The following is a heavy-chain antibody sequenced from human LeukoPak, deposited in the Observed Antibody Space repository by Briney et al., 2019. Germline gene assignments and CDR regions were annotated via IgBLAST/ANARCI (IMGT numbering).Heavy chain of an antibody. Sequence: GGSLRLSCAASGFIFSSFGMHWVRQGPGKGLEWVAFIRYDESNKYYADSVKGRFTISGDNSKNTVYLQMNSLRGEDTAVYFCARQMVEGRHYYSMDVWGKGTSVTVSS. J-gene: IGHJ6*03. V-gene: IGHV3-30*02. CDR3: ARQMVEGRHYYSMDV. D-gene: IGHD2-15*01. CDR1: GFIFSSFG. CDR2: IRYDESNK.